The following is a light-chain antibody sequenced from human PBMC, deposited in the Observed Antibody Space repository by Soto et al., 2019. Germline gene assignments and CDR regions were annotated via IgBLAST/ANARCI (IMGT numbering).Light chain of an antibody. CDR2: EVN. J-gene: IGLJ1*01. CDR1: SSDVGGYKY. Sequence: QSVLTQPPSASGSPGQSVTISCTGTSSDVGGYKYVSWYQQHPGKAPKLMIYEVNKRPSGVPDRFSGSKSGNTASLTVSGLQAEDEADYYCSSYAGSNNFILGNGTKVT. V-gene: IGLV2-8*01. CDR3: SSYAGSNNFI.